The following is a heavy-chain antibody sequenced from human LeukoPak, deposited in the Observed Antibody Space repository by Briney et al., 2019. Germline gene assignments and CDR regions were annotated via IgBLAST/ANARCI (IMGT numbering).Heavy chain of an antibody. CDR1: GGSISGYY. J-gene: IGHJ5*02. CDR3: AREGGSGWYFFDP. V-gene: IGHV4-59*01. D-gene: IGHD6-19*01. CDR2: IYYSGST. Sequence: SETLSLTCTVSGGSISGYYWSWIRQPPEKGLEWIGYIYYSGSTNYNPSLESRVTISVDTSKNQFSLKLSSVTAADTAVYYCAREGGSGWYFFDPWGQGTLVTVSS.